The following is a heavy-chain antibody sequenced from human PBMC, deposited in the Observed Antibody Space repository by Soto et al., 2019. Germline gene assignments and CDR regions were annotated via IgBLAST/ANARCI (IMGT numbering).Heavy chain of an antibody. CDR2: INPNSGGT. CDR3: AANTGGYYYYYYGMDV. D-gene: IGHD2-8*02. J-gene: IGHJ6*02. CDR1: GYTFTGYY. Sequence: GASVKVSCKASGYTFTGYYMHWVRQAPGQGLEWMGWINPNSGGTNYAQKFQERVTITRDMSTSTAYMELSSLRSEDTAVYYCAANTGGYYYYYYGMDVWGQGTTVTVSS. V-gene: IGHV1-2*02.